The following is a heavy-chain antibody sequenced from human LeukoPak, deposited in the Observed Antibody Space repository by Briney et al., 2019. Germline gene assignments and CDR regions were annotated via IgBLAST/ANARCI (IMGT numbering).Heavy chain of an antibody. CDR1: GYTFISYG. D-gene: IGHD3-3*01. CDR3: ARDSQDGLTIFGVVPYYYYMDV. Sequence: ASVKVSCKASGYTFISYGISWVRQAPGQGLEWMGGIIPIFGTANYAQKFQGRVTITADESTSTAYMELSSLRSEDTAVYYCARDSQDGLTIFGVVPYYYYMDVWGKGTTVTVSS. CDR2: IIPIFGTA. J-gene: IGHJ6*03. V-gene: IGHV1-69*13.